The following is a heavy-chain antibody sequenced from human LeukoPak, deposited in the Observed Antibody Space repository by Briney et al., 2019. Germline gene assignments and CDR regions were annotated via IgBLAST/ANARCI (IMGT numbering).Heavy chain of an antibody. CDR3: ARHGGIAPYAFDI. Sequence: SETLSLTCTVSGGSITNYYWSWIRQPPGKGLEWIGEINHSGSTNYNPSLKSRVTISVDTSKNQFSLKLSSVTAADTAVYYCARHGGIAPYAFDIWGQGTMVTVSS. CDR2: INHSGST. V-gene: IGHV4-34*01. D-gene: IGHD1-14*01. CDR1: GGSITNYY. J-gene: IGHJ3*02.